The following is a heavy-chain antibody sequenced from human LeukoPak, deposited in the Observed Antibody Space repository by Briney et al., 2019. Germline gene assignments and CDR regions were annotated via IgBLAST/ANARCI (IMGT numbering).Heavy chain of an antibody. V-gene: IGHV4-38-2*02. CDR2: IYHSGST. CDR1: GYSISSGYY. D-gene: IGHD5-12*01. CDR3: ARSFSGFDSDFDY. Sequence: SETLSLTCTVSGYSISSGYYWTWIRQPPGKGLEWIGNIYHSGSTYYNPSLKSRITISMDTSKNHFSLKLSSVTAADTALYYCARSFSGFDSDFDYWGQGTLVTVSS. J-gene: IGHJ4*02.